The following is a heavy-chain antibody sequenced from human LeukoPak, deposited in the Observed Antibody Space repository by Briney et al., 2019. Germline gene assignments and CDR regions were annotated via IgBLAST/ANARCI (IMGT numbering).Heavy chain of an antibody. D-gene: IGHD3-9*01. J-gene: IGHJ5*02. CDR2: IYYSGST. Sequence: SETLSLTCTVSGGSISSYYWSWIRQPPGKGLEWIGYIYYSGSTNYNPSLKSRVTISVDTSKNQFSLKLSSVTAADTAVYYCARGRHRATYYDILTGSQGWFDPWGQGTLVTVSS. CDR3: ARGRHRATYYDILTGSQGWFDP. V-gene: IGHV4-59*12. CDR1: GGSISSYY.